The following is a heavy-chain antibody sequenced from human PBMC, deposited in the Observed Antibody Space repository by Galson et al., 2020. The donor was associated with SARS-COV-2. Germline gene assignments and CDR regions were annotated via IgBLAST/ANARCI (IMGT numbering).Heavy chain of an antibody. CDR3: ARRGRNYYDSSGYADYFDY. J-gene: IGHJ4*02. D-gene: IGHD3-22*01. Sequence: GGSLRLSCAASGFTFSSYAMSWVRQAPGKGLEWVSAISGSGGSTYYADSVKGRFTISRDNSKNTLYLQMNSLRAEDTAVYYCARRGRNYYDSSGYADYFDYWGQGTLVTVSS. CDR2: ISGSGGST. V-gene: IGHV3-23*01. CDR1: GFTFSSYA.